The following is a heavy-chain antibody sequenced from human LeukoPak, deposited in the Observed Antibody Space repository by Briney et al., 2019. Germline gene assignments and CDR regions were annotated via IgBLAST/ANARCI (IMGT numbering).Heavy chain of an antibody. CDR1: GFTFRSYS. CDR2: IDPSSTYI. V-gene: IGHV3-21*01. Sequence: GGSLRLSCAASGFTFRSYSMNWVRQAPGKGLEWVSAIDPSSTYIYYADSVKGRFTISRDNAENSLYLQMNSLRVEDTAVYYCARGVTAKGLDYWGQGTLVTVSS. D-gene: IGHD2-21*02. J-gene: IGHJ4*02. CDR3: ARGVTAKGLDY.